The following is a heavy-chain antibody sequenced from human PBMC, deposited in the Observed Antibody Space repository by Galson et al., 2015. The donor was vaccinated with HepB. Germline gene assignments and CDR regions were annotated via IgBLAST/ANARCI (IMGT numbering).Heavy chain of an antibody. Sequence: SLRLSCAVSGLTFSTYGMHWVRQAPGKGLEWVAVIWYDGSNKNYADSVKGRFTIFRDNSNNMLYLQMNSLRAEDTAVYYCARERISIADEGSALDIWGQGTMVTVSS. CDR2: IWYDGSNK. D-gene: IGHD6-6*01. CDR1: GLTFSTYG. V-gene: IGHV3-33*01. J-gene: IGHJ3*02. CDR3: ARERISIADEGSALDI.